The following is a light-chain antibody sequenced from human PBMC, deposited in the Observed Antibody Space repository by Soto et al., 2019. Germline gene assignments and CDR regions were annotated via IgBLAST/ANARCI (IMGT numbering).Light chain of an antibody. V-gene: IGKV3-15*01. J-gene: IGKJ4*01. Sequence: EVVMTQSPATLSVSPGERATLSCRASQSVTTNMAWYQQKPGQAPRLLIYGASTRATGIPARFSGSGSGTDFTLTISSLQSEDFAVYYCQHYYSVPLSFGGGTKVEIK. CDR3: QHYYSVPLS. CDR1: QSVTTN. CDR2: GAS.